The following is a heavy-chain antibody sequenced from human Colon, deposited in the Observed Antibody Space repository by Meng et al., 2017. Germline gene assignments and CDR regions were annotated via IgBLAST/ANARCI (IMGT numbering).Heavy chain of an antibody. CDR2: ISQSGTT. CDR3: VRQCMTSYSWGY. CDR1: SGAIHSVIW. V-gene: IGHV4-4*02. J-gene: IGHJ4*02. Sequence: VSLYCYDPALVMSSATPSLTWSVSSGAIHSVIWCSCVTQPPGEGLVWIVEISQSGTTYYNPSLNSRVTTTGDWSKNQFSLNLNSVTAADTALYYCVRQCMTSYSWGYWGQGTLFTVSS. D-gene: IGHD3-9*01.